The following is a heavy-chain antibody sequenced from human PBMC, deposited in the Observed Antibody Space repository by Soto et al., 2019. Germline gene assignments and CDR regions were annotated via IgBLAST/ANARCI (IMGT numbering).Heavy chain of an antibody. V-gene: IGHV2-70*01. J-gene: IGHJ4*02. D-gene: IGHD3-10*01. CDR3: ARGVGDLLWKARPYYFDY. Sequence: PTLVNPTHTLTLTCTFSGFSLSTSGMCVSWIRQPPGKALEWLALIDWDDDKYYSTSLKTRLTISKDTSKNQVVLTMTNMDPVDTATYYCARGVGDLLWKARPYYFDYWGQGTLVTVSS. CDR2: IDWDDDK. CDR1: GFSLSTSGMC.